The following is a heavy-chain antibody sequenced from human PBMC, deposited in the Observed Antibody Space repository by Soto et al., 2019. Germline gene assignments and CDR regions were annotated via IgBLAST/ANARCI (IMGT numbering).Heavy chain of an antibody. CDR3: ARSLGPNYFDY. Sequence: GASVKVSCKASGYTFTSYDMNWVRQATGQGLEWMGWINPSNGNTGYAQKFQGRVTMTRNTSISTAYMELRSLRSDDTAVYYCARSLGPNYFDYWGQGTLVTVSS. CDR1: GYTFTSYD. CDR2: INPSNGNT. J-gene: IGHJ4*02. V-gene: IGHV1-8*02. D-gene: IGHD3-16*01.